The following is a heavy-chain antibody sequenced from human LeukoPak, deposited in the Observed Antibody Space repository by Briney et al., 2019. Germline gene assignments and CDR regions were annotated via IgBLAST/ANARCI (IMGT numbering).Heavy chain of an antibody. D-gene: IGHD3-22*01. J-gene: IGHJ4*02. CDR3: AKDMYYDSSGPVFDY. Sequence: GGSLRLSCAASGFTVSNNYMNWVRQAPGKGLEWVSVIYSGGSTSYADSVKGRFTISRDNSRNTVSLQMNTLRAEDTAVYYCAKDMYYDSSGPVFDYWGQGTLVTVSS. V-gene: IGHV3-66*01. CDR1: GFTVSNNY. CDR2: IYSGGST.